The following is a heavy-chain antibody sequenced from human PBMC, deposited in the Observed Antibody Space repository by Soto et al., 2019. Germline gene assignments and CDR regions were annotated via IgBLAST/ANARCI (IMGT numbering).Heavy chain of an antibody. Sequence: GGSLRLSCAASGFTFSSYWMSWVRQAPGKGLEWVAKIKQDGSEKYYVDSVKGRFTISRDNAKNSLYLQMNSLRAEDTAVYYCARDRGGQQLVQDAFDIWGQGTMVTVSS. CDR2: IKQDGSEK. V-gene: IGHV3-7*01. CDR3: ARDRGGQQLVQDAFDI. D-gene: IGHD6-13*01. CDR1: GFTFSSYW. J-gene: IGHJ3*02.